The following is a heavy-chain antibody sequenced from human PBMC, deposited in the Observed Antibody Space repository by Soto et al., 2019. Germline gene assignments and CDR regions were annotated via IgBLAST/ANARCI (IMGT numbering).Heavy chain of an antibody. CDR2: ISAYNGNT. CDR1: GYTFTSYG. J-gene: IGHJ5*02. CDR3: ARRDGGGGDRYSNCVFDP. D-gene: IGHD2-21*01. Sequence: GASVKVSCKASGYTFTSYGISWVRQAPGQGLEWMGWISAYNGNTNYAQKLQGRVTMTTDTSTSTAYMELRSLRSDDTAVYYCARRDGGGGDRYSNCVFDPWGQGTLVTVSS. V-gene: IGHV1-18*01.